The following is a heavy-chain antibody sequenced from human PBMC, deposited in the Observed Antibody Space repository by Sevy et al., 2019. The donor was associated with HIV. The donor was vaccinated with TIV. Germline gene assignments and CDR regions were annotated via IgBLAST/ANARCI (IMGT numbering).Heavy chain of an antibody. J-gene: IGHJ5*02. D-gene: IGHD4-17*01. Sequence: SETLSLTCTVSSGSISSNTYYWGWIRQPPGKGLEWIGTIYYTGSTYYSPSLKSRVSISVDTSKNQFSLKLISVTAADTAVYYCTRLGDGDSVNYFDPWGQGTLVTVSS. V-gene: IGHV4-39*01. CDR2: IYYTGST. CDR3: TRLGDGDSVNYFDP. CDR1: SGSISSNTYY.